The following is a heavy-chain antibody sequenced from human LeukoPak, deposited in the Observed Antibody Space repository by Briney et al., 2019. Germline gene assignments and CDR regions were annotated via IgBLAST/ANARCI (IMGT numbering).Heavy chain of an antibody. V-gene: IGHV3-66*01. Sequence: PGGSLRLSCAASGFTVSSNYMSWVRQAPGKGLEWVSVIYSGGSTYYADSVKGRFTISRDNSKNTLYLQMNSLRAEDTAVYYCARGPFTLLSSYSCPLDYWGQGTLVTVSS. CDR1: GFTVSSNY. CDR2: IYSGGST. J-gene: IGHJ4*02. CDR3: ARGPFTLLSSYSCPLDY. D-gene: IGHD5-18*01.